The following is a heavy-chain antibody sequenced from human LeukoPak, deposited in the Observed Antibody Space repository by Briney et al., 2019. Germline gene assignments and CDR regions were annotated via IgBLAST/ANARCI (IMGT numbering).Heavy chain of an antibody. D-gene: IGHD6-13*01. J-gene: IGHJ4*02. CDR1: GGSISSSNW. CDR2: IYHSGST. CDR3: AREENSSSWYKYFDY. Sequence: SETLSLTCAVSGGSISSSNWWSWVRQPPGKGLEWIGEIYHSGSTNYNPSLKSRVIISVDKSKNQFSLKLSSVAAADTAVYYCAREENSSSWYKYFDYWGQGTLVTVSS. V-gene: IGHV4-4*02.